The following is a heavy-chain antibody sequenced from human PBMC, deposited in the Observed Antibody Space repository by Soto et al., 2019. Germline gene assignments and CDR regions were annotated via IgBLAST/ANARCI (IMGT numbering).Heavy chain of an antibody. Sequence: ASVKVSCKASRYTFTSYYMHWVRQAPGQGLEWMGIINPSGGSTSYAQKFQGRVTMTRDTSTSTVHMEVRSLRSDDTAVYYCAREGVAPYYYYGMDVWGQGTPVTAP. CDR1: RYTFTSYY. CDR2: INPSGGST. J-gene: IGHJ6*02. D-gene: IGHD5-12*01. CDR3: AREGVAPYYYYGMDV. V-gene: IGHV1-46*01.